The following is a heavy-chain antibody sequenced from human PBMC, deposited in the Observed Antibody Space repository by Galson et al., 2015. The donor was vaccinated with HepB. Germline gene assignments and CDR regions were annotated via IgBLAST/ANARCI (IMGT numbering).Heavy chain of an antibody. J-gene: IGHJ1*01. V-gene: IGHV1-24*01. CDR1: GYTLTELS. Sequence: SVKVSCKVSGYTLTELSMHWVRQAPGKGLEWMGGFDPEDGETIYAQKLQGRVTMTTDTSTSTAYMELRSLRSDDTAVYYCARDGGYCSGGSCYPEYFQHWGQGTLVTVSS. CDR2: FDPEDGET. D-gene: IGHD2-15*01. CDR3: ARDGGYCSGGSCYPEYFQH.